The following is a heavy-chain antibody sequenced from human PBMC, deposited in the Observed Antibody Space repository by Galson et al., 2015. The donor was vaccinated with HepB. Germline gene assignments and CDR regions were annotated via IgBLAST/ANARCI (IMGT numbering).Heavy chain of an antibody. CDR3: ARVGYGDYGNLDY. Sequence: TLSLTCTVSGGSISSGDYYWSWIRQPPGKGLEWIGYIYYSGSTYYNPSLKSRVTISVDTSKNQFSLKLSSVTAADTAVYYCARVGYGDYGNLDYWGQGTLVTVSS. J-gene: IGHJ4*02. V-gene: IGHV4-30-4*01. CDR1: GGSISSGDYY. CDR2: IYYSGST. D-gene: IGHD4-17*01.